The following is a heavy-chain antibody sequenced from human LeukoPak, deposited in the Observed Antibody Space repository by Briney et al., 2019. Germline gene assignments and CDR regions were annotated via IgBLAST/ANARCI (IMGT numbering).Heavy chain of an antibody. Sequence: SETLSLTCAVSGGSISSYYWSWIRQPPGKGLEWIGYIYYSGSTNYNASLKSRVTISVDTSKNQFSLKLSSVTAADTAVYDCARRFRRRGSGYAFDIWGQGTMVTVSS. J-gene: IGHJ3*02. V-gene: IGHV4-59*01. CDR3: ARRFRRRGSGYAFDI. D-gene: IGHD3-22*01. CDR2: IYYSGST. CDR1: GGSISSYY.